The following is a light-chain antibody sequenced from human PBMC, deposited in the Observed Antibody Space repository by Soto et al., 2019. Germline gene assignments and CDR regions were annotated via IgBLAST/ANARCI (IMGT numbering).Light chain of an antibody. CDR1: QSVKTF. Sequence: EIVMTQSPATLSVSPVERATLSCRASQSVKTFLVWYQQRPGQAPRLLIYDASHRAAGIPARFSGSGFGTDFTLTIRSLEPEDAAVYYCQQSSNWPPINCGQGKRREIK. V-gene: IGKV3-11*01. CDR3: QQSSNWPPIN. CDR2: DAS. J-gene: IGKJ5*01.